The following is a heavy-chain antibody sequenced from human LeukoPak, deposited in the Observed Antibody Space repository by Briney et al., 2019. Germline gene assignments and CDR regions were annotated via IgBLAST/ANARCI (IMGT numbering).Heavy chain of an antibody. V-gene: IGHV3-23*01. CDR2: ISGSGGST. D-gene: IGHD3-10*01. Sequence: PGGSLRLSCAASGFTFRSYAMSWVRQAPGKGLEWVSAISGSGGSTYYADSVKGRFTISRDNSKNTLYLQMNSLRAEDTAVYYCAKDGTYYGSGRRFDPWGQGTLVTVSS. J-gene: IGHJ5*02. CDR3: AKDGTYYGSGRRFDP. CDR1: GFTFRSYA.